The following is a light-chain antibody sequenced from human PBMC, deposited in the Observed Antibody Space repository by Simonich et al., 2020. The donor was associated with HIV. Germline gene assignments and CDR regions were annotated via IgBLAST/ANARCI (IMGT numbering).Light chain of an antibody. CDR3: CSYAGTNTYV. CDR1: KSDFGSFNL. J-gene: IGLJ1*01. Sequence: QSALTQPASVSGSPGQSITISCTGTKSDFGSFNLVSWYQQYPGKSPKLMIYEVSKRPSGVSNRFSGSKSGNTASLTISGLQAEDEADYYCCSYAGTNTYVFATGTKVTVL. V-gene: IGLV2-23*02. CDR2: EVS.